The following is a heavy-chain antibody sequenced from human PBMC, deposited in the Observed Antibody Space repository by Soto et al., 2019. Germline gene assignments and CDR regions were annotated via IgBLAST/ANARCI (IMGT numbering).Heavy chain of an antibody. CDR1: GFMFSNYA. D-gene: IGHD1-26*01. V-gene: IGHV3-23*01. Sequence: EVQLLESGGGLVQPGGSLRLSCAASGFMFSNYAMNWVRQAPGKGLEWVSGISDSGGSTYYADSVKGRFTISRENSKNTLYLQMNSRRAEDTAVYYCARDPVGAKFDYWGQGTLVTVSS. J-gene: IGHJ4*02. CDR2: ISDSGGST. CDR3: ARDPVGAKFDY.